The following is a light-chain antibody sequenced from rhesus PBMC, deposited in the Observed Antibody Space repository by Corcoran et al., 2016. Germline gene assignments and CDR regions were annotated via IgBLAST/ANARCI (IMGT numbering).Light chain of an antibody. V-gene: IGKV1-44*03. CDR1: QTISIY. J-gene: IGKJ4*01. CDR3: QQHNGRPLA. Sequence: DIQMTQSPSSLSSSVGDTVTITCRASQTISIYLVWYQQKPGKVPKFLIYAASTFQSGVPSRFSGSGSGTDFTLPISSLQPEDFATYYCQQHNGRPLAFGGGTKVELK. CDR2: AAS.